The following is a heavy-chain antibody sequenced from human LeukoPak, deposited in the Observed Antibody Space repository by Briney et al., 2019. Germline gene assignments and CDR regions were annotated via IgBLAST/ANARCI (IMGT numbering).Heavy chain of an antibody. CDR3: ARDQVVPAAKDYYYYYGMDV. D-gene: IGHD2-2*01. CDR2: ISAYNGNT. Sequence: ASVKVSCKASGYTFISYGISWVRQAPGQGLEWMGWISAYNGNTNYAQKLQGRVTMTTDTSTSTAYMELRSLRAEDTAVYYCARDQVVPAAKDYYYYYGMDVWGQGTTVTVSS. CDR1: GYTFISYG. J-gene: IGHJ6*02. V-gene: IGHV1-18*01.